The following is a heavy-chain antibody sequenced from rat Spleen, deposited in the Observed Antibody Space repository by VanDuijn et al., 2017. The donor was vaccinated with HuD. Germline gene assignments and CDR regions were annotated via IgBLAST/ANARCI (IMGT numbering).Heavy chain of an antibody. CDR3: ARDYYSSYLDA. D-gene: IGHD1-2*01. J-gene: IGHJ4*01. V-gene: IGHV3-1*01. CDR1: GYSITSNY. Sequence: EVQLQESGPGLVKPSQSLSLTCSVTGYSITSNYWGWIRKFPGNKMEWMGYISYSGNTNYNPSLKSRISITRGTSKNQFFLQLNSVTTEDTATYYCARDYYSSYLDAWGQGASVTVSS. CDR2: ISYSGNT.